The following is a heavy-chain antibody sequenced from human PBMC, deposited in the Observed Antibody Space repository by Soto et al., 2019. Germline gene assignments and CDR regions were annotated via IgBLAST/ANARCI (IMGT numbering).Heavy chain of an antibody. CDR1: GFTFSSYG. CDR3: AKEPPNLGRSRAYFDY. D-gene: IGHD7-27*01. V-gene: IGHV3-30*18. Sequence: QVQLVESGGGVVQPGRSLRLSCAASGFTFSSYGMHWVRQAPGKGLEWVAVISYDGSNKYYADSVKGRFTISRDNSKNTLYLQMNSLRAEDTAVYYCAKEPPNLGRSRAYFDYWGQGTLVTVSS. CDR2: ISYDGSNK. J-gene: IGHJ4*02.